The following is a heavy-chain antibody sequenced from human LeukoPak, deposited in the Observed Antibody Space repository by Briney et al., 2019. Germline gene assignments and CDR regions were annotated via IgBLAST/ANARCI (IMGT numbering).Heavy chain of an antibody. V-gene: IGHV4-59*12. CDR2: IYYSGST. CDR1: GGSISSYY. D-gene: IGHD3-9*01. J-gene: IGHJ4*02. CDR3: ARERYFDWLGPSFFDY. Sequence: SETLSLTCTVSGGSISSYYWSWIRQPPRKGLEWMGYIYYSGSTNYNPSLKSRVTISVDTSKNQFSLKLSSVTAADTAVYYCARERYFDWLGPSFFDYWGQGTLVTVSS.